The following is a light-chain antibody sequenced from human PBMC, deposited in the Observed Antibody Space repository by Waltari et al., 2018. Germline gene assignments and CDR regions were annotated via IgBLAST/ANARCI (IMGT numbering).Light chain of an antibody. CDR3: QQSYSTSVT. Sequence: DIQMTQSPSSLSASVGDRVTITCRASTNISSYLNWYHQKPGKAPKLLIYAASSLQSGVPSRFSGSGSGTDFTLTISSLQPEDFATYYCQQSYSTSVTFGQGTKLEIK. CDR2: AAS. CDR1: TNISSY. J-gene: IGKJ2*01. V-gene: IGKV1-39*01.